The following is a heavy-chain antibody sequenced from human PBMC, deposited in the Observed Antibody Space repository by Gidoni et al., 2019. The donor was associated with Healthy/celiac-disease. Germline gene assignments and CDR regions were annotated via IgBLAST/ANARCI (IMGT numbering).Heavy chain of an antibody. J-gene: IGHJ4*02. D-gene: IGHD6-19*01. CDR3: THRGSSGWYYFDY. CDR2: IYWNDDK. Sequence: QITLKESGPTLVKPTQTLMLTCTFSGFPLSTSGVGVAWIRQPPGKAMEWLALIYWNDDKRYSPSLKSRITITKDTSKNQVVFIMTNMDPVDTATYYCTHRGSSGWYYFDYWGQGTLVTVSS. V-gene: IGHV2-5*01. CDR1: GFPLSTSGVG.